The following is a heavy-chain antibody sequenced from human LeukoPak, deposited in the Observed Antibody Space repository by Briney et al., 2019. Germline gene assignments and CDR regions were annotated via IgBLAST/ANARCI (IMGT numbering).Heavy chain of an antibody. J-gene: IGHJ4*02. CDR3: AGQPEFSRSSNDY. V-gene: IGHV4-39*01. D-gene: IGHD6-6*01. CDR2: IYYTGST. Sequence: SETLSLTCTVSGGSISSSAYYWGWIRQPPGKGLEWIGTIYYTGSTYYNPSLKSRVTMSIDTSDKQFSLNLSVVTVGDKAVYYCAGQPEFSRSSNDYWGQGTLVTVSS. CDR1: GGSISSSAYY.